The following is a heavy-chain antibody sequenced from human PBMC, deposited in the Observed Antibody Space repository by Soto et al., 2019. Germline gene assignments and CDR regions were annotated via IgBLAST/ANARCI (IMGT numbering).Heavy chain of an antibody. Sequence: SVKVSCKASGGTFSRHAINWVRQAPGHGLQWMGGIVPLFGTANYAQKFQGRVTITADESTSTAHMELRSLRSEDTAVYYCARDYGHDCSGGNCYFYFWGQGTLVTISS. J-gene: IGHJ4*02. CDR2: IVPLFGTA. CDR1: GGTFSRHA. D-gene: IGHD2-15*01. V-gene: IGHV1-69*13. CDR3: ARDYGHDCSGGNCYFYF.